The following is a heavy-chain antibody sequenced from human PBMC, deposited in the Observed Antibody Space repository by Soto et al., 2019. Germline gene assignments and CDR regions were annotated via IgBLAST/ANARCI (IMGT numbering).Heavy chain of an antibody. CDR1: GYTFSSYG. Sequence: QVQLVQSEAEVKKPGASVKVSCEAYGYTFSSYGITWLRQAPGRGLEWMGWISGYNGNTNYAQKLQGRVTMTTDTSTSTVYMELRSLRSDDTAVYYCARGGYSSSWSSLFYFEYWGQGTLVTVSS. J-gene: IGHJ4*02. D-gene: IGHD6-13*01. CDR2: ISGYNGNT. V-gene: IGHV1-18*01. CDR3: ARGGYSSSWSSLFYFEY.